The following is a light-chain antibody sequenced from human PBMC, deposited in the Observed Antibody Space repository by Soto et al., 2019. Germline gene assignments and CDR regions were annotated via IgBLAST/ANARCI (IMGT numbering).Light chain of an antibody. J-gene: IGLJ1*01. CDR3: CSYAGYSSFV. Sequence: QSALTQPASVSGSPGQSITISCSGTSSDVGGYNLVSWYQQHPGKAPKVIISEGSQRPSGVSIRFSGSKSGNTASLTISGLQAEDEADYYCCSYAGYSSFVFGSGTKVTVL. CDR1: SSDVGGYNL. V-gene: IGLV2-23*03. CDR2: EGS.